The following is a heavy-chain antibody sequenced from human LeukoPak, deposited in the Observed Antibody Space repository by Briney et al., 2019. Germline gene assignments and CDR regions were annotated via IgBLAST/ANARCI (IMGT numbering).Heavy chain of an antibody. Sequence: ASVKVSCKASGYTFTSYGISWVRQAPGQGLEWMGGIIPIFGTANYAQKFQGRVTITADESTSTAYMELSSLRSEDTAIYYCARVAGSGSYYYYFDYWGQGTLVTVSP. CDR2: IIPIFGTA. J-gene: IGHJ4*02. V-gene: IGHV1-69*13. CDR1: GYTFTSYG. CDR3: ARVAGSGSYYYYFDY. D-gene: IGHD1-26*01.